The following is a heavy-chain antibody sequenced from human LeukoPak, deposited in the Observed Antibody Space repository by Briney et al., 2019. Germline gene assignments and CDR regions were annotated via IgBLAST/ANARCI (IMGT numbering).Heavy chain of an antibody. CDR3: ARESVGVSRAWLPGRLDP. Sequence: PGGSLRLSCAASGFTFSSYGMHWVRQAPGKGLEWVAVISYDGSYKYYADSVKGRFTISRDNSKNTLYLQMNSLRAEDTAVYYCARESVGVSRAWLPGRLDPWGQGTLVTVSS. CDR2: ISYDGSYK. CDR1: GFTFSSYG. D-gene: IGHD3-22*01. J-gene: IGHJ5*02. V-gene: IGHV3-30*03.